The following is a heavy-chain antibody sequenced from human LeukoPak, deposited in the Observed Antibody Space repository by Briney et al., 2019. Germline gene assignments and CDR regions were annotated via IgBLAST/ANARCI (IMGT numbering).Heavy chain of an antibody. D-gene: IGHD3-16*01. CDR1: GYTFTSYG. CDR2: ISAYNGNT. V-gene: IGHV1-18*01. Sequence: GASVKVSCKASGYTFTSYGISWVRQAPGQWLEWMGWISAYNGNTNYAQKLQGRVTMTTDTSTSTAYRELRSLRSDDTAVYSCAIITFGGVYYFDYWGQGTLVTVSS. J-gene: IGHJ4*02. CDR3: AIITFGGVYYFDY.